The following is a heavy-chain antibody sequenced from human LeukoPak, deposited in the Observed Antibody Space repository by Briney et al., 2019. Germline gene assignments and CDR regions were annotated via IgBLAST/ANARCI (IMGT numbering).Heavy chain of an antibody. Sequence: SETLSLTCTVSGGSISSYYWSWIRQPAGKGLEWIGRIYTSGSTNYNPSLKSRVTMSVDTSKNQFSLKLSSVTAADTAVYHGARDLYGSDELNYFDYWGQGTLVTVSS. CDR2: IYTSGST. J-gene: IGHJ4*02. CDR1: GGSISSYY. V-gene: IGHV4-4*07. D-gene: IGHD4-17*01. CDR3: ARDLYGSDELNYFDY.